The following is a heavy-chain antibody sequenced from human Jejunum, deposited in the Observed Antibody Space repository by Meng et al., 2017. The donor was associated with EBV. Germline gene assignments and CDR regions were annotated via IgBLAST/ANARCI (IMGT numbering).Heavy chain of an antibody. V-gene: IGHV3-23*01. CDR3: GQSRGYDFVDS. CDR2: INSGGGGST. J-gene: IGHJ4*02. CDR1: GFTFNTYA. Sequence: EVQLLECGGGLVQPGXXXXLSCVVSGFTFNTYAMSWVRQAPGKGLEFVSIINSGGGGSTYHADSVKGRFTISRDNSKNTLYLQMSSLRAEDTAVYYCGQSRGYDFVDSWGQGTLVTVSS. D-gene: IGHD5-12*01.